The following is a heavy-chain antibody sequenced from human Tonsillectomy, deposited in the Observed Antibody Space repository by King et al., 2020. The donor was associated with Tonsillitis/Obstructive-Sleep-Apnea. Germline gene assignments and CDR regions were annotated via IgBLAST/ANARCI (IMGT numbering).Heavy chain of an antibody. CDR2: IYSGGST. V-gene: IGHV3-53*01. D-gene: IGHD2-2*01. CDR1: GFTVSSNY. Sequence: VQLVESGGGLIQPGGSLRLSCAASGFTVSSNYMSWVRQAPGKGLEWVSVIYSGGSTYYADSVKGRCTISRDKSKNTLDVQMNSLRAEDTAVYYCATLPAAASGVFDYWGQGTLVTVSS. CDR3: ATLPAAASGVFDY. J-gene: IGHJ4*02.